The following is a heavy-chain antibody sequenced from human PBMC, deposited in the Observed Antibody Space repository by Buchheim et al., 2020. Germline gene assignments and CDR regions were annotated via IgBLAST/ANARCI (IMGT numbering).Heavy chain of an antibody. J-gene: IGHJ6*02. CDR3: ARDFGGLRFGDYYGMDV. CDR1: GFNFSSYS. V-gene: IGHV3-48*01. Sequence: EVQLVESGGGLVQPGGSLRLSCAASGFNFSSYSMNWVRQAPGKGLEWVSYISSSSSTIYYADSVKGRFTISRDNAKNSLYLQMNSLRAEDTAVYYCARDFGGLRFGDYYGMDVWGQGTT. D-gene: IGHD3-10*01. CDR2: ISSSSSTI.